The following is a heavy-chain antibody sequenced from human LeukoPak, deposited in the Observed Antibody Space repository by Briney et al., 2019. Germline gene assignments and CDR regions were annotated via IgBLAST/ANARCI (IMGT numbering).Heavy chain of an antibody. V-gene: IGHV4-59*08. CDR3: ARSSYNQFDP. Sequence: PSETLSLTCTVSGGSISSYYWSWIRQPPGKGLEWIGYIYYSGSPNYNPSLKSRVTISVDTSKNQFSLKLSSVTAADTAVYYCARSSYNQFDPWGQGTLVTVSS. CDR2: IYYSGSP. D-gene: IGHD1-14*01. CDR1: GGSISSYY. J-gene: IGHJ5*02.